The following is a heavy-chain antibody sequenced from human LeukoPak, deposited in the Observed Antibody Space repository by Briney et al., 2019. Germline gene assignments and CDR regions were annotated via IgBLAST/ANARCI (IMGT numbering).Heavy chain of an antibody. Sequence: GGSLRLSCAASGFTVRTNYMSWVRQAPGKGLEWVSIIYAGGSTYYADSVKGRFTISRDNSKNTVNLQMNSLRAEDTAVYYCAKGGPDYVDYFDYWGQGTLVTVSS. CDR3: AKGGPDYVDYFDY. J-gene: IGHJ4*02. CDR1: GFTVRTNY. CDR2: IYAGGST. V-gene: IGHV3-53*01. D-gene: IGHD4-17*01.